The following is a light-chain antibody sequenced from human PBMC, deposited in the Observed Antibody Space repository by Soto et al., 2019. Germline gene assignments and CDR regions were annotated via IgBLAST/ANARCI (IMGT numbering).Light chain of an antibody. CDR1: QSSSRW. CDR3: QQYTNYPWT. V-gene: IGKV1-5*01. Sequence: DIPMTQSPPTLSASVGDRVTITCRASQSSSRWLAWYQQRPGKAPNLLIYDVSSLESGVPSRFSGSGSGTEVTLTISRLQPDDFATYYCQQYTNYPWTFGEGTKVEI. CDR2: DVS. J-gene: IGKJ1*01.